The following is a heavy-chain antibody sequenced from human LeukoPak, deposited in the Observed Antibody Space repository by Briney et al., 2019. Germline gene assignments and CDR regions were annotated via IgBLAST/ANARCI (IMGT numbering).Heavy chain of an antibody. CDR1: GFTFSSYG. CDR2: TSGSGGST. J-gene: IGHJ4*02. CDR3: AERAAQYYYGSGSYYYFDY. V-gene: IGHV3-23*01. D-gene: IGHD3-10*01. Sequence: TGGSLRLSCAASGFTFSSYGMSWVRQAPGKGLEWVSATSGSGGSTYYADSVKGRFTISRDNSKNTLYLQMNSLRVEDTAVYYCAERAAQYYYGSGSYYYFDYWGQGTLVTVSS.